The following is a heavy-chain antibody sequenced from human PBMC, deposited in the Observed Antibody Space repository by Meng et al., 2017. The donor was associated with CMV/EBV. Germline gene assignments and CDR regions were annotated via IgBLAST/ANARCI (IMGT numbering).Heavy chain of an antibody. D-gene: IGHD6-13*01. V-gene: IGHV4-30-4*08. J-gene: IGHJ4*02. CDR2: IYYSGST. Sequence: QLQLAEAGPGLLKPSQPLSLTCTVSGCSISSGDYYWSWIRQPPGKGLEWIGYIYYSGSTYYNPSLKSRVTISVDTSKNQFSLKLSSVTAADTAVYYCARAQYSSSCDYWGQGTLVTVSS. CDR1: GCSISSGDYY. CDR3: ARAQYSSSCDY.